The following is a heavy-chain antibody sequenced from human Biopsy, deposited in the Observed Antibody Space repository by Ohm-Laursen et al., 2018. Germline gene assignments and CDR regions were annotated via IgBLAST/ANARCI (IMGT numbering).Heavy chain of an antibody. CDR3: VRGYSSSWSGYLDH. Sequence: SLRLSCSASGFTFDDHVMHWVRQAPGKGLEWVSGISWDGGSEGYADSVKGRFTISRDNAKNSLFLQMNSLTTEDTSLYYCVRGYSSSWSGYLDHWGQGTLVTVSS. J-gene: IGHJ4*02. V-gene: IGHV3-9*01. CDR1: GFTFDDHV. CDR2: ISWDGGSE. D-gene: IGHD3-3*01.